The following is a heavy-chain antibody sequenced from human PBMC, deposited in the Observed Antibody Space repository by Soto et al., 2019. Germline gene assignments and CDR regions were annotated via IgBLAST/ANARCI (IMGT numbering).Heavy chain of an antibody. J-gene: IGHJ4*02. V-gene: IGHV3-23*01. CDR3: AKRASGSYFDY. CDR2: GSGDST. Sequence: GSGDSTYYADSVKGRFTISRDNSKNTLYPQMNSLRAEDTAVYYCAKRASGSYFDYWGQGTLVTVSS. D-gene: IGHD3-10*01.